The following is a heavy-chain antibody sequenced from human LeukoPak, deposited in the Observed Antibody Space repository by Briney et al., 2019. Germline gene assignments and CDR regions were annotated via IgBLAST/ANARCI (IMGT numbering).Heavy chain of an antibody. D-gene: IGHD1-1*01. J-gene: IGHJ6*02. V-gene: IGHV3-74*01. CDR2: IYSDGSIT. Sequence: GGSLRLSCAASGSTFSSYWMHWVRQAPGKGLVWVSRIYSDGSITIYADSVKGRFTISRDNAKNTLYLQMNSLRADDTAMYYCARTGVPYAMDVWGQGTTVTVS. CDR1: GSTFSSYW. CDR3: ARTGVPYAMDV.